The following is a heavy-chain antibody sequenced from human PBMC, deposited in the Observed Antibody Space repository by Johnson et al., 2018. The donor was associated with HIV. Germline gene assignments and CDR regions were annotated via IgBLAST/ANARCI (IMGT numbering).Heavy chain of an antibody. Sequence: VQLVESGGGLVQPGGSLRLSCAASGFTFSSYWMSWVRQAPGKGLEWVANIKQDGSEKYYVDSVKGRFTISRDNAKNSLYLQMNSVRDDDTAVYYCARRAYYYDSIGYYSHAFDIWGQGTMVTVSS. V-gene: IGHV3-7*01. CDR1: GFTFSSYW. J-gene: IGHJ3*02. D-gene: IGHD3-22*01. CDR3: ARRAYYYDSIGYYSHAFDI. CDR2: IKQDGSEK.